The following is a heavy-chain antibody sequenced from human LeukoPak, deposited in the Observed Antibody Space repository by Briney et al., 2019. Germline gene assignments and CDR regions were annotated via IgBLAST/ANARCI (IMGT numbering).Heavy chain of an antibody. CDR3: AREFRVRFGGRGFDY. J-gene: IGHJ4*02. D-gene: IGHD3-16*01. CDR1: GFTFSSYW. V-gene: IGHV3-7*03. CDR2: IKQDGSEK. Sequence: GGSLRLSCAASGFTFSSYWMSWVRQAPGKGLEWVANIKQDGSEKYYVDSVKGRFTISRDNAKNSLYLQMNSLRAEDTAVYYCAREFRVRFGGRGFDYWGQGTLVTVSS.